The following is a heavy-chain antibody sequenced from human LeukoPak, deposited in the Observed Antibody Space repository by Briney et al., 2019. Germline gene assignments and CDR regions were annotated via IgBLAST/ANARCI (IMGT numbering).Heavy chain of an antibody. Sequence: PSETMSLTCAVYGESFSGYYWTWIRQPPGKGLEWIGEINHSGSTNYNPSRKSRVTISVDTSKNQFSLKLSSVAAADAAVYYCARSLLEYSSSSGFDYWGQGTLVTVSS. D-gene: IGHD6-6*01. V-gene: IGHV4-34*01. J-gene: IGHJ4*02. CDR1: GESFSGYY. CDR3: ARSLLEYSSSSGFDY. CDR2: INHSGST.